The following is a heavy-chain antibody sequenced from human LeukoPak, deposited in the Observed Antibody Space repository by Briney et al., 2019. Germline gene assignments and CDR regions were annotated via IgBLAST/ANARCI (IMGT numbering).Heavy chain of an antibody. J-gene: IGHJ4*02. V-gene: IGHV3-7*01. CDR3: ARDENYGDYGLIDY. Sequence: AGGSLRLSCAASGFTFSSYWMSWARQAPGKGLEWVANIKQDGSEKYYVDSVKGRFTISRDNAKNSLYLQMNSLRAEDTAVYYCARDENYGDYGLIDYWGQGTLVTVSS. CDR1: GFTFSSYW. D-gene: IGHD4-17*01. CDR2: IKQDGSEK.